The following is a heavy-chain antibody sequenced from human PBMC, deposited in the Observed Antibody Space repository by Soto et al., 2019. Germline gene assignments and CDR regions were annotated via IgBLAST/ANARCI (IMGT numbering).Heavy chain of an antibody. Sequence: EVQLAESGGGLAQPGGSLRLSCAASGFILSGYAMDWVRQAPGKGLEYVSGISSNGVGTYYANSVQGRFTISRDNSKNTVYLQMGSLRPEDMAVYYCARRARPDFYYMDVWGKGTTVTASS. CDR1: GFILSGYA. D-gene: IGHD6-6*01. V-gene: IGHV3-64*01. CDR3: ARRARPDFYYMDV. CDR2: ISSNGVGT. J-gene: IGHJ6*03.